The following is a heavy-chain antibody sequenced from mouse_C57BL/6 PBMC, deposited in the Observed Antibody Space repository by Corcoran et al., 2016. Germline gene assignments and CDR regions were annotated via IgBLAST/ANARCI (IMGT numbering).Heavy chain of an antibody. CDR3: ARADYGSSWDYAMDY. J-gene: IGHJ4*01. D-gene: IGHD1-1*01. CDR1: GYSFTRYY. V-gene: IGHV1-66*01. Sequence: QVQLQQSGPELVKPGASVKISCKSSGYSFTRYYIHWVKQRPGQGLEWIGWIYPGSGNTKYNEKFKGKATLTADTSSSTAYMQLSSLTSEDSAVYYCARADYGSSWDYAMDYWGQGTSVTVSS. CDR2: IYPGSGNT.